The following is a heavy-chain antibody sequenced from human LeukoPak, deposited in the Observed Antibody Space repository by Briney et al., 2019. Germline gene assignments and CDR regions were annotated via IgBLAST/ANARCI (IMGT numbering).Heavy chain of an antibody. CDR3: ARAPVAASYYFDY. Sequence: GGSLRLSCAASGFTFSSYVMHWVRQAPGKGLEWVAVIWSDGSNKYYADSVKGRFTISRDNSKNTLFLQMNTLRAKDTAVYYCARAPVAASYYFDYWGQGTLVTVSS. D-gene: IGHD6-19*01. V-gene: IGHV3-33*01. CDR2: IWSDGSNK. J-gene: IGHJ4*02. CDR1: GFTFSSYV.